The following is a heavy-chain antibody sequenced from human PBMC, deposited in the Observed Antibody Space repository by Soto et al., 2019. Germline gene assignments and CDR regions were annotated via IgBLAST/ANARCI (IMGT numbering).Heavy chain of an antibody. V-gene: IGHV1-18*03. J-gene: IGHJ6*02. CDR1: GYIFVNYG. D-gene: IGHD3-16*01. Sequence: QVQLVQSGDEVKKPGASVKVSCKASGYIFVNYGIAWVRQTPGQGLEWMGWISPYTGNTYSATKVQGRLTMTTDTTTSRAYMDLGSMKSDDMAVYYCVMVDNYVTPTQQDVWGQGTTVTVSS. CDR3: VMVDNYVTPTQQDV. CDR2: ISPYTGNT.